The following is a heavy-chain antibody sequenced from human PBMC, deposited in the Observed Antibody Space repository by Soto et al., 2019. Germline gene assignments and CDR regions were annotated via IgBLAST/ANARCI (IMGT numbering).Heavy chain of an antibody. CDR1: GGSFSGYY. Sequence: SETLSLTCAVYGGSFSGYYWSWIRQPPGKGLEWIGEINHSGNANYNPSLKSRVTMSVDRSKNQFSLNLSSVTAADTAVFYCARNHCSGGSCYLFFDYWGLGNMVTVSS. CDR2: INHSGNA. D-gene: IGHD2-15*01. V-gene: IGHV4-34*01. J-gene: IGHJ4*02. CDR3: ARNHCSGGSCYLFFDY.